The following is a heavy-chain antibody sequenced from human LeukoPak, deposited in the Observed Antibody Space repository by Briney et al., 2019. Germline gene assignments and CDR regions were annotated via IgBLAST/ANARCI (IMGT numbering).Heavy chain of an antibody. V-gene: IGHV4-59*13. CDR2: IYYSGYT. D-gene: IGHD6-25*01. CDR1: GGSISSYY. J-gene: IGHJ3*02. Sequence: SETLFLTCTVSGGSISSYYWNWIRQPPGKGLEWIDYIYYSGYTSNNSPLKSRVTISVDTSKNQFSLKLTSVTAADTAVYYCARGRITEANTGTFDIWGQGTVVTVSS. CDR3: ARGRITEANTGTFDI.